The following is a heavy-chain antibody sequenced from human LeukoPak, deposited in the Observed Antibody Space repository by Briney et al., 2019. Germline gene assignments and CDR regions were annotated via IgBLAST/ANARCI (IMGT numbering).Heavy chain of an antibody. V-gene: IGHV3-48*03. CDR3: ARSRGSGSYSDY. CDR2: ISSSGSTI. D-gene: IGHD3-10*01. CDR1: GFTFSSYE. Sequence: GGSLRLSCAASGFTFSSYEMNWVRKAPGKGLEWVSYISSSGSTIYYADSVKGRFTISRDNAKNSLYLQMNSLRAEDTAVYYCARSRGSGSYSDYWGQGTLVTVSS. J-gene: IGHJ4*02.